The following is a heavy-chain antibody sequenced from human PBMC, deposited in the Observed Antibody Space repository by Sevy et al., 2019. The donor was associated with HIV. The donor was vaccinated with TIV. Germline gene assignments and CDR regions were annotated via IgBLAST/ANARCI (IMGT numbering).Heavy chain of an antibody. CDR1: GLSLTTSD. Sequence: GGSVRLSCAASGLSLTTSDMHCVRQAPGKGLEWVAYVRNYGYNKYYVDSGRERFTISRDSPKNTLYLQMNSLRDEDTAIYYCARGRKTTEEWLEELDYYYGLDVWGQGTTVTVSS. D-gene: IGHD2-8*01. V-gene: IGHV3-30*02. J-gene: IGHJ6*02. CDR2: VRNYGYNK. CDR3: ARGRKTTEEWLEELDYYYGLDV.